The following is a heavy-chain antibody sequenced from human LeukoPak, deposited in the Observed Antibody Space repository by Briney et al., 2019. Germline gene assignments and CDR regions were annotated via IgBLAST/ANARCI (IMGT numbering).Heavy chain of an antibody. J-gene: IGHJ6*02. D-gene: IGHD3-3*01. CDR1: GGSISDYY. Sequence: SETLSLTCTVSGGSISDYYWSWIRQPPGKGLEWIGYISYSGSTNYNPSLRSRVAISEDTSRNQFSLRLNSVTAADTAVYYCARHIPVIWSSGYYYGMDVWGQGTTVTVSS. V-gene: IGHV4-59*08. CDR2: ISYSGST. CDR3: ARHIPVIWSSGYYYGMDV.